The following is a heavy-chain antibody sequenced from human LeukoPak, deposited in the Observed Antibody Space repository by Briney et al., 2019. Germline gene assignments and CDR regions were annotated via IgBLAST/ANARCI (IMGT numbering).Heavy chain of an antibody. V-gene: IGHV1-8*02. D-gene: IGHD6-19*01. Sequence: ASVKVSCKASGYTFTSYDINWVRQATGQGLERMGWMNPNSGNTGYAQKFQGRVTMTRNTSISTAYMELGSLRSEDTAVYYCATRSGWSDGNAFDIWGQGTMVTVSS. CDR1: GYTFTSYD. CDR3: ATRSGWSDGNAFDI. J-gene: IGHJ3*02. CDR2: MNPNSGNT.